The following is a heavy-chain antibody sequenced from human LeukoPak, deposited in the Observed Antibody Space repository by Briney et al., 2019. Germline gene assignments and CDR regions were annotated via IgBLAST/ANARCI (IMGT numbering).Heavy chain of an antibody. CDR3: ARDRIVGATIDAFDI. D-gene: IGHD1-26*01. J-gene: IGHJ3*02. Sequence: GGSLRLSCAASGFTFDDYAMHWVRQAPGKGLEWVSGISWNSGSIGYADSVKGRFTISRDNAKNMLYLQMNSLRAEDTAVYYCARDRIVGATIDAFDIWGQGTMVTVSS. V-gene: IGHV3-9*01. CDR2: ISWNSGSI. CDR1: GFTFDDYA.